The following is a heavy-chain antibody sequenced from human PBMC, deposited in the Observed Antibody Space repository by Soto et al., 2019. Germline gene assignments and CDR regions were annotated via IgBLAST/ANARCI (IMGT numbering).Heavy chain of an antibody. CDR2: IYYSGST. D-gene: IGHD5-18*01. Sequence: SETLSLTCTVSGGSVSSGSYYWSWIRQPPGKGLEWIGYIYYSGSTNYNPSLKSRVTISVDTSKNQFSLKLSSVTAADTAVYYGAREKRGYSYGLYYYYGMDVWGQGTTVTVSS. CDR1: GGSVSSGSYY. V-gene: IGHV4-61*01. CDR3: AREKRGYSYGLYYYYGMDV. J-gene: IGHJ6*02.